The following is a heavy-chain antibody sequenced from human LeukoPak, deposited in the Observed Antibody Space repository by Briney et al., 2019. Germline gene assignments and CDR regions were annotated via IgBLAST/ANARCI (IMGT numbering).Heavy chain of an antibody. D-gene: IGHD3-9*01. J-gene: IGHJ4*02. Sequence: SETLSLTCTVSGGSISSSSYYWGWIRQPPGKGLEWIGSIYHSGSTYYNPSLKSRVTISVDTSKNQFSLKLSSVTAADTAVYYCARGRYFDWLSLHFDYWGQGTLVTVSS. V-gene: IGHV4-39*07. CDR1: GGSISSSSYY. CDR3: ARGRYFDWLSLHFDY. CDR2: IYHSGST.